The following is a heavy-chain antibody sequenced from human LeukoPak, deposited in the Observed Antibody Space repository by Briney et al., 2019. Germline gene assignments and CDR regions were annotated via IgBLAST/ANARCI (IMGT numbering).Heavy chain of an antibody. CDR1: GFTFGDYA. Sequence: SGGSLRLSCTASGFTFGDYAMSWVRQAPGKGLEWVGFIRSKAYGGTTEYAASVKGRFTISRDDSKSIAYPQMNSLKTEDTAVYYCTRDGSGGSCFGYWGQGTLVTVSS. D-gene: IGHD2-15*01. V-gene: IGHV3-49*04. CDR2: IRSKAYGGTT. CDR3: TRDGSGGSCFGY. J-gene: IGHJ4*02.